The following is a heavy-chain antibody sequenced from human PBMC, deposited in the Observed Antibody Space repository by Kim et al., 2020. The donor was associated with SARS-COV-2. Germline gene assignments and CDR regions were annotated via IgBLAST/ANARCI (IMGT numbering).Heavy chain of an antibody. J-gene: IGHJ5*02. D-gene: IGHD3-10*01. V-gene: IGHV3-74*01. Sequence: GGSLRLSCAASGFTFSSYWMHWVRQAPGKGLVWVSRINGDGTTTTYADSVKGRFTTSRDKAKNTLYLQMNSRRAEDTAVYYCARVGPTGSGILGGGAWGQGTLVTVSS. CDR1: GFTFSSYW. CDR2: INGDGTTT. CDR3: ARVGPTGSGILGGGA.